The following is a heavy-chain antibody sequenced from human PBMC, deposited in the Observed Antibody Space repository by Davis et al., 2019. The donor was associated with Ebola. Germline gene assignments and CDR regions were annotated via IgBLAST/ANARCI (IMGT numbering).Heavy chain of an antibody. J-gene: IGHJ1*01. CDR1: GGSFSGYY. CDR3: ARGHFYGSGSSPFQH. Sequence: MPSETLSLTCAVYGGSFSGYYWSWIRQPPGKGLEWIGEINHSGSTNYNPSRKSRVTISVDTSKNQFPLKLSSVTAADTAVYYCARGHFYGSGSSPFQHWGQGTLVTVSS. CDR2: INHSGST. V-gene: IGHV4-34*01. D-gene: IGHD3-10*01.